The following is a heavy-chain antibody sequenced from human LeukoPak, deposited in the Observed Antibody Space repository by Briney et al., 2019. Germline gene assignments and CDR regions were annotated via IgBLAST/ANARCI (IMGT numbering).Heavy chain of an antibody. V-gene: IGHV1-2*02. CDR3: ARDAGIVVTQFDY. CDR1: GYTFTGYY. CDR2: INPNSGGT. D-gene: IGHD3-22*01. J-gene: IGHJ4*02. Sequence: GASVKVSCKASGYTFTGYYMHWVRQAPGQGLEWMGWINPNSGGTNYAQKYQGRVTMTRDTSISTAYMELSGLRSDDTAVYYCARDAGIVVTQFDYWGQGTLVTVSS.